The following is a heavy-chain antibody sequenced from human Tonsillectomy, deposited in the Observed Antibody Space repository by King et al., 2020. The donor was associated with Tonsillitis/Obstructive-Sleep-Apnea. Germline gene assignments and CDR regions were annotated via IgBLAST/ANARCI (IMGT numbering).Heavy chain of an antibody. D-gene: IGHD3-22*01. CDR3: ARDSRSVVDNWYFDL. Sequence: QLVQSGAEVKKPGESLKISCQGSGYSFTNHWIGWVRQMPGKGLEWMGIIYPDDSDSRYSPSFQGQVTFSADKSINTVYLQWGSLKTSDTAIYFCARDSRSVVDNWYFDLGGRGPLVPVSS. J-gene: IGHJ2*01. V-gene: IGHV5-51*03. CDR2: IYPDDSDS. CDR1: GYSFTNHW.